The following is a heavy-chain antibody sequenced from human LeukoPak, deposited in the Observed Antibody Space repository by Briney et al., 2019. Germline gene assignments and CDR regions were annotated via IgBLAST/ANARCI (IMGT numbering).Heavy chain of an antibody. J-gene: IGHJ4*02. Sequence: GGSLRLSCAASGFTFSSYGMHWVRQAPGKGLEWVAVISYDGSNKYYADSVKGRFTISRDNSKNTLYLQMNSLRAEDTAVYYCAKDPDIEVAAADIDYWGQGTLVTVSS. CDR2: ISYDGSNK. CDR1: GFTFSSYG. CDR3: AKDPDIEVAAADIDY. V-gene: IGHV3-30*18. D-gene: IGHD6-19*01.